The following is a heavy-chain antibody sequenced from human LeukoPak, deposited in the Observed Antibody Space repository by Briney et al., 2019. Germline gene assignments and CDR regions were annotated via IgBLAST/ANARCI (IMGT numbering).Heavy chain of an antibody. CDR3: ARRYCSAGSCYLDY. CDR2: ISYDGNNK. J-gene: IGHJ4*02. Sequence: PGGSLRLSCAASGFSFSSFAMYWVRQAPGKGLEWVTLISYDGNNKYYTDSVKGRFTVSRDNSKNTLYLQMDSLRVEDTAVYHCARRYCSAGSCYLDYWGQGTLVTVSS. V-gene: IGHV3-30-3*01. D-gene: IGHD2-15*01. CDR1: GFSFSSFA.